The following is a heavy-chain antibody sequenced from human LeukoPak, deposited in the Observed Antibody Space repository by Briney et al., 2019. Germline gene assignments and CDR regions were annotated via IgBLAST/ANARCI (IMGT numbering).Heavy chain of an antibody. Sequence: GGSLRLSCAVSGFTFSDYYMSWIRQAPGKGLEWVSYISSGGSTISHADSVKGRFTISRGNAENSLYLQMNSLRAEDTAVYYCAKSHSVAVAGTYSTYYFDSWGQGTLVTVSS. J-gene: IGHJ4*02. D-gene: IGHD6-19*01. V-gene: IGHV3-11*01. CDR3: AKSHSVAVAGTYSTYYFDS. CDR1: GFTFSDYY. CDR2: ISSGGSTI.